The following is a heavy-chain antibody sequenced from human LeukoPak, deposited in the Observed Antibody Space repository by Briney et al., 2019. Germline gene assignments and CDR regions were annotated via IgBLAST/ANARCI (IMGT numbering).Heavy chain of an antibody. Sequence: PGRSLRLSCTASGFTFGDYAMSWVRQAPGKGLEWVSAISGSGGSTYYADSVKGRFTISRDNSKNTLYLQMNSLRAEDTAVYYCAKDVGTLLLYYGMDVWGQGTTVTVSS. J-gene: IGHJ6*02. CDR3: AKDVGTLLLYYGMDV. D-gene: IGHD2-15*01. V-gene: IGHV3-23*01. CDR2: ISGSGGST. CDR1: GFTFGDYA.